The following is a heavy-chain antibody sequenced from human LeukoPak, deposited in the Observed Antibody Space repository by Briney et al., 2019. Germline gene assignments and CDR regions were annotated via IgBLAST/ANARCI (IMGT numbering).Heavy chain of an antibody. Sequence: PGRSLRLSCAASGFTFSSYAMHWVRQAPGKGLEWVAVIADDGSNKYYADSVKGRFTISRDNSNNTLYLQMNSLRAEGTAVYYCARVDDLDAFDTWGQGTMVTVSS. CDR3: ARVDDLDAFDT. J-gene: IGHJ3*02. CDR1: GFTFSSYA. D-gene: IGHD2-2*03. V-gene: IGHV3-30*04. CDR2: IADDGSNK.